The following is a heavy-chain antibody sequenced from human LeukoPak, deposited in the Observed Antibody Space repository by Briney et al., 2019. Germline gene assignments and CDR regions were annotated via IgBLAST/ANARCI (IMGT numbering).Heavy chain of an antibody. J-gene: IGHJ6*02. D-gene: IGHD4-11*01. CDR3: ARLYSNSRYYHYYYGMDV. CDR2: IYYSGST. CDR1: GGSISGYY. Sequence: SETLSLTCSVSGGSISGYYWSWIRQPPGQGLEWIGYIYYSGSTNYNPSLKSRVIISRDTSKNQFSLDLSSVTAADTAVYYCARLYSNSRYYHYYYGMDVWGQGTTVTVSS. V-gene: IGHV4-59*08.